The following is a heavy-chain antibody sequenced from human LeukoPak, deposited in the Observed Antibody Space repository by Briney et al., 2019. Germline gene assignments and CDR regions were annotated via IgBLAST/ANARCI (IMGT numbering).Heavy chain of an antibody. J-gene: IGHJ4*02. Sequence: SETLSLTCAVYGGSFSGYYWSWIRQPPGKGLEWIGEINHSGSTNYNPSLKSRVTISVDTSKNQFSLKLSSVTAADTAVYYCARYYYDSSGYLDSWGQGTLVTVSS. V-gene: IGHV4-34*01. D-gene: IGHD3-22*01. CDR3: ARYYYDSSGYLDS. CDR1: GGSFSGYY. CDR2: INHSGST.